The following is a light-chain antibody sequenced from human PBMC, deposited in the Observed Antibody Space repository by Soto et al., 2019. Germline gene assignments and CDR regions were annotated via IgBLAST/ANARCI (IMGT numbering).Light chain of an antibody. CDR1: QNIKIW. CDR3: QQYDTYPRT. V-gene: IGKV1-5*03. CDR2: KAS. Sequence: DIQMTQSPSTLSASIGDRVTITCRAGQNIKIWLAWYQQKPGKAPKLLIYKASSLESGVPSRFSGSGSGTQFTLTISSLQPDVFATYHWQQYDTYPRTFGLLTKVEI. J-gene: IGKJ1*01.